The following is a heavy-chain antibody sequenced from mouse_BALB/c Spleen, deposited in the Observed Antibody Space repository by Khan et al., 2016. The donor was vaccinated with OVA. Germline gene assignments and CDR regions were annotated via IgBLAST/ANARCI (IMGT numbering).Heavy chain of an antibody. D-gene: IGHD2-3*01. CDR3: ARDGSRYNYAMDY. Sequence: EVQLQESGPGLVNPSQSLSLTCTVTGYSITSDYAWNWIRQFPGNKLEWMGYKNYSGSPNYNPALKSRISITRDTSKNQFFLQLNSVTNEDTATYYCARDGSRYNYAMDYWGQGTSVTVSS. V-gene: IGHV3-2*02. CDR1: GYSITSDYA. J-gene: IGHJ4*01. CDR2: KNYSGSP.